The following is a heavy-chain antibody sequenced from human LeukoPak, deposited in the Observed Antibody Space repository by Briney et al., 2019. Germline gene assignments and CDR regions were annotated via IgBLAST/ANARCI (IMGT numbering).Heavy chain of an antibody. J-gene: IGHJ5*02. CDR2: FDPEDGET. CDR3: ASIQSNKTGGWFDP. Sequence: VASVKVSCKVSGYTLTELSMHRVRQAPGKGLEWMGGFDPEDGETIYAQKFQGRVTMTEDTSTDTAYMELSSLRSEDTAAYYCASIQSNKTGGWFDPWGQGTLVTVSS. CDR1: GYTLTELS. V-gene: IGHV1-24*01. D-gene: IGHD4-11*01.